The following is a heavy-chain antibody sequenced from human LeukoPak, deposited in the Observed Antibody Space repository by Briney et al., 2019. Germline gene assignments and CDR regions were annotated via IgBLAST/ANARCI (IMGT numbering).Heavy chain of an antibody. V-gene: IGHV3-7*01. CDR1: GFTFSSYW. Sequence: GGSLRLSCAASGFTFSSYWMSWVRQAPGKGLEWVANIKQDGSEKYYVDSVKGRFTISRDNAKNSLYLQMNSLRAEDTAVYYCARGHQLLMFYYYYYMDVWGKGTTVTVSS. CDR3: ARGHQLLMFYYYYYMDV. D-gene: IGHD2-2*01. J-gene: IGHJ6*03. CDR2: IKQDGSEK.